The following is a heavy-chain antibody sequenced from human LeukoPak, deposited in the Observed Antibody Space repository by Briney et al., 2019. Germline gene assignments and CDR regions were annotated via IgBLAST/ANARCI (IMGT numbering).Heavy chain of an antibody. Sequence: SETLSLTCTVSGGSISSYYWSRIRQPPGKGLEWIGYIHYSGSTNYNPSLKSRVTISVDTSKNQFSLKLSSVTAADTAVYYCARDSGSSGWLPWGYWGQGTLVTVSS. J-gene: IGHJ4*02. CDR3: ARDSGSSGWLPWGY. D-gene: IGHD6-19*01. V-gene: IGHV4-59*01. CDR2: IHYSGST. CDR1: GGSISSYY.